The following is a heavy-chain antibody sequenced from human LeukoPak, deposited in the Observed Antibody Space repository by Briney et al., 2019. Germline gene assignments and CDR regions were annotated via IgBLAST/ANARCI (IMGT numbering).Heavy chain of an antibody. CDR3: ARDSQDTIFGVVTV. D-gene: IGHD3-3*01. Sequence: SETLSLTCTVSGGSISSSSYYWGWIRQPPGKGLEWIGSIYYSGSTYYNPSLKSRVTISVDTSKNQFSLKLSSVTAADTAVYYCARDSQDTIFGVVTVWGQGTMVTVSS. V-gene: IGHV4-39*07. J-gene: IGHJ3*01. CDR2: IYYSGST. CDR1: GGSISSSSYY.